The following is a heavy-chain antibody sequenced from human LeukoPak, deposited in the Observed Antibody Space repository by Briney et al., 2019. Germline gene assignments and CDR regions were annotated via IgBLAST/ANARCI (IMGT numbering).Heavy chain of an antibody. V-gene: IGHV3-23*01. CDR1: GFTFSSCA. CDR2: ISGSGSNT. Sequence: GGSLRLSCAASGFTFSSCAMSWVPQAPGKGLERVSTISGSGSNTYYADSVKGRFTISRDNSRDALYLQMHSLRADDTAVYFCAKTPRGYTYVPDYWGQGTLVTVSS. D-gene: IGHD5-18*01. J-gene: IGHJ4*02. CDR3: AKTPRGYTYVPDY.